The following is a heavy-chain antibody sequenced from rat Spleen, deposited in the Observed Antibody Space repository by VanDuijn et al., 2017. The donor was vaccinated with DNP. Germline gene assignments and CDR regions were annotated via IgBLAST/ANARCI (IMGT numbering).Heavy chain of an antibody. V-gene: IGHV2-16*01. J-gene: IGHJ3*01. Sequence: QVQLKESGPGLVQPSQTLSLTCTVSGFSLTSYGVRWVRQPPGKGLEWIGTIWSGGSTDYNSALKSRLSISRDTSKSQVFLKMNSVQTEDTAMYFCARSQGYYFDGSYYPFAYWGQGTLVTVSS. D-gene: IGHD1-12*02. CDR3: ARSQGYYFDGSYYPFAY. CDR2: IWSGGST. CDR1: GFSLTSYG.